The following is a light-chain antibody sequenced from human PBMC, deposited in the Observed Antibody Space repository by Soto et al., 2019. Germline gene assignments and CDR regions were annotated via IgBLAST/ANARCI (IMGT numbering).Light chain of an antibody. CDR1: QSVSSY. Sequence: IVLTQSPATLSSSPGERATLSCRASQSVSSYLTWYQQKPGQAPRLLIYGASNRATGIPDRFSGSGSGTDFTLIISSLQSEDFAVYYCQDYSDWPTWTFGQGTKVDIK. J-gene: IGKJ1*01. CDR3: QDYSDWPTWT. CDR2: GAS. V-gene: IGKV3-11*01.